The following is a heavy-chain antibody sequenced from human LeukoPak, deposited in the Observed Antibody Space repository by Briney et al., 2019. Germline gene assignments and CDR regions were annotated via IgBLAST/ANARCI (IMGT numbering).Heavy chain of an antibody. CDR3: AKAGYCATTGCPDYYYMDV. Sequence: PGGSLRLSCAASGFTFSFYAMHWVRQAPGKGLEWVAFIRYDGSNKFYPDSVKGRFTISRDTSKDKLYLQMNSLTTEDSAMYYCAKAGYCATTGCPDYYYMDVWGRGTTVTVSS. V-gene: IGHV3-30*02. J-gene: IGHJ6*03. D-gene: IGHD2-2*01. CDR1: GFTFSFYA. CDR2: IRYDGSNK.